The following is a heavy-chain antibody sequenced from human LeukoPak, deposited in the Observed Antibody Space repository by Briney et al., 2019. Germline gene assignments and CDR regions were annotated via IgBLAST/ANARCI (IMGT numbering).Heavy chain of an antibody. Sequence: PETLSLTCAVYGGSFSGYYWSWIRQPPGKGLEWIGEINHSGSTNYNPSLKSRVTISVYTSKNQFSLKLSSVTAADTAVYYCARDRSSSWYKDFDYWGQGTLVTVSS. CDR3: ARDRSSSWYKDFDY. CDR1: GGSFSGYY. J-gene: IGHJ4*02. CDR2: INHSGST. V-gene: IGHV4-34*01. D-gene: IGHD6-13*01.